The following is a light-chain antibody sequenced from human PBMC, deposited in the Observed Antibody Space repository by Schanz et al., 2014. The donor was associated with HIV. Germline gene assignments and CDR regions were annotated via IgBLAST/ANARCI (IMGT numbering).Light chain of an antibody. CDR3: QQDSDWPPST. J-gene: IGKJ2*01. CDR1: QSISNN. Sequence: EIVMTQSPATLYVSPGERATLSCRASQSISNNLAWYQHKPGQAPRLLIYGAFTRATGIPVRFSGSGSGTDFTLTISGLQSEDCAVYYCQQDSDWPPSTFGQGTKLEIK. CDR2: GAF. V-gene: IGKV3-15*01.